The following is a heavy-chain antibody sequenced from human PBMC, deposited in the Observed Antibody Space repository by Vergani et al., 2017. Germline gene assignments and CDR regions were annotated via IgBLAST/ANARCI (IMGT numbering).Heavy chain of an antibody. CDR3: AKDSDMGPAAGYFDY. CDR2: ISHNGNNK. V-gene: IGHV3-30*18. CDR1: GFTFRNYA. Sequence: QGQLVESGGGVVQPGRSLRLSCAASGFTFRNYAMHWVRQAPGKGPEWMSVISHNGNNKKYADSLQGRFTISRDNSKNRLFLQMNNLRPEDTAVYYCAKDSDMGPAAGYFDYWGQGTMVTVSS. D-gene: IGHD6-13*01. J-gene: IGHJ4*02.